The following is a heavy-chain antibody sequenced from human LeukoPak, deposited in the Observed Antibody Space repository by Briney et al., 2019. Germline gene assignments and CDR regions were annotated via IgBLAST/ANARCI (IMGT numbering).Heavy chain of an antibody. CDR3: AFDIYGYPVY. D-gene: IGHD5-18*01. CDR1: GYTFTSYY. J-gene: IGHJ4*02. V-gene: IGHV1-46*01. Sequence: ASVKVSCKASGYTFTSYYMHWVRQAPGQGLEWMGIINPSGGSTSYAQKFQGRVTMTRDTSISTAYMELSRLRSDATAVYYCAFDIYGYPVYWGQGTLVTVSS. CDR2: INPSGGST.